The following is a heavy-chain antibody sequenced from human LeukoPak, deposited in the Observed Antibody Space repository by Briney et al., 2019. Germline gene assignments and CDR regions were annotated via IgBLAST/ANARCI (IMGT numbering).Heavy chain of an antibody. CDR1: GLTFSSYA. CDR2: ISGSGGST. V-gene: IGHV3-23*01. J-gene: IGHJ4*02. D-gene: IGHD5-12*01. CDR3: ANLRPGATIDY. Sequence: AGGSLRLSCAASGLTFSSYAMSWVRKAPGKGLEWVSAISGSGGSTYYADSVKGRFTISRDNAKNSLYLQMNSLRAEDTAVYYCANLRPGATIDYWGQGTLVTVSS.